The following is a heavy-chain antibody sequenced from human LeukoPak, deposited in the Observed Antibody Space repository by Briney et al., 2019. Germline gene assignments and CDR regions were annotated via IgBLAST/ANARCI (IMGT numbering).Heavy chain of an antibody. CDR2: ISGSGGST. J-gene: IGHJ4*02. CDR3: AGDRNSDWYSPLDY. D-gene: IGHD6-19*01. V-gene: IGHV3-23*01. Sequence: GGSLRLSCAASGFIFSSYAMSWVRQAPGKGLEWVSAISGSGGSTYYADSVKGRFTISRDNSRNTVYMQMDSLRAEDTAIYYCAGDRNSDWYSPLDYWGQGSQVTVSP. CDR1: GFIFSSYA.